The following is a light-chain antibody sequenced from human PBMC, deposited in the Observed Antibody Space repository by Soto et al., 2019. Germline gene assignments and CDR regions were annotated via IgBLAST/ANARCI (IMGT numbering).Light chain of an antibody. J-gene: IGKJ1*01. Sequence: DIVMTQSPLSLPVTPGEPASIYCRSSQSLLHSNGYNYLDWYLQNPGQSPQLLIYLGSNRASGVPDRFSGSGSGTDFTLKISRVEAEDVGVYYCMQPLQSWTFGQGTKV. CDR3: MQPLQSWT. V-gene: IGKV2-28*01. CDR2: LGS. CDR1: QSLLHSNGYNY.